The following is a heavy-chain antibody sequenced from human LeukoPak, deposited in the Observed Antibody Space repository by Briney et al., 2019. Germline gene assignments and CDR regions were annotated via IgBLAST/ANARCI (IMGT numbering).Heavy chain of an antibody. J-gene: IGHJ6*02. V-gene: IGHV4-59*01. CDR3: ARDSGLRRWELSTIYNYGMDV. D-gene: IGHD1-26*01. Sequence: KPSETLSLTCTVSGGSIRNYYWSWIRQPPGKQLEWIGYIYHSGSTNYNPPLKSRVTISVDTSKDQFSLKLTSVTAADTAVYFCARDSGLRRWELSTIYNYGMDVWGQGTTVTVSS. CDR2: IYHSGST. CDR1: GGSIRNYY.